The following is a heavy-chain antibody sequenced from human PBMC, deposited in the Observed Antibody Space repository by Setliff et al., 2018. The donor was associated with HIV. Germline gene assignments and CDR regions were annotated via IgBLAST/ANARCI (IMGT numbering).Heavy chain of an antibody. Sequence: SETLSLTCTVSGGSISSSSHYWGWIRQPPGKGLEWIGSIYHSGSTHYNPSLKSRVTISVDKSKNQFSLKLTSVTAADTAVYYCAVRRHYDSTGYYDYWGQGTLVTVSS. CDR3: AVRRHYDSTGYYDY. V-gene: IGHV4-39*07. CDR2: IYHSGST. D-gene: IGHD3-22*01. J-gene: IGHJ4*02. CDR1: GGSISSSSHY.